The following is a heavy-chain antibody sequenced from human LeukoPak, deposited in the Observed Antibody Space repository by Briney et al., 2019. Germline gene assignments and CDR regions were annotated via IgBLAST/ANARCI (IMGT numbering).Heavy chain of an antibody. CDR1: GFTFTNYW. CDR2: IKQDGSEK. Sequence: GGSLRLSCAASGFTFTNYWMSWVRQAPGKGLEWVANIKQDGSEKYYVTSVKGRFTISRDNAKNSLYLQMNSLRAEDTAIYYCAREDDWNYEDYWGQGTLVTVSS. J-gene: IGHJ4*02. D-gene: IGHD1-7*01. V-gene: IGHV3-7*01. CDR3: AREDDWNYEDY.